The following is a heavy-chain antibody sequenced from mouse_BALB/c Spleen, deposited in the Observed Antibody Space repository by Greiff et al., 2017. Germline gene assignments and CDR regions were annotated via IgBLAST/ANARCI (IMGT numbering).Heavy chain of an antibody. CDR3: ARRYGNYAAWFAY. J-gene: IGHJ3*01. D-gene: IGHD2-10*02. CDR2: IYPGGGYT. CDR1: GYTFTNYL. V-gene: IGHV1-63*02. Sequence: QVQLQQSGAELVRPGTSVKISCKASGYTFTNYLLGWVKQRPGHGLEWIGDIYPGGGYTNYNEKFKGKATLTADTSSSTSYMQLSSLTSEDSAVYCCARRYGNYAAWFAYWGQGTLVTVSA.